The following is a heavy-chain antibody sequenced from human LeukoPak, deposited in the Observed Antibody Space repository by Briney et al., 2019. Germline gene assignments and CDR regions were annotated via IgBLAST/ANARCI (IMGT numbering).Heavy chain of an antibody. CDR3: ARGLEDYDFWTGYKHLDY. Sequence: SETLSLTCAVYGGSFSGYYWSWIRQPPGKGLEWIGEINHSGSTNYNPSLKSRVTISVDTSKNQFSLKLSSVTAADTAVYYCARGLEDYDFWTGYKHLDYWGQGTLVTVSS. D-gene: IGHD3-3*01. CDR2: INHSGST. CDR1: GGSFSGYY. J-gene: IGHJ4*02. V-gene: IGHV4-34*01.